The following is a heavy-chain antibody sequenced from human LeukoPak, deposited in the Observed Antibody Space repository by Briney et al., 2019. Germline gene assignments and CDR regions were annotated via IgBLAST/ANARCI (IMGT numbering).Heavy chain of an antibody. Sequence: RSETLSLTCTVSGGSISSGGYYGSWIRQHPGRGLEWIGYISYSGSTYYNPSPKSRVTISVDTSKNQFSLKLSSVTAADTAVYYCARGHIQLWLPHLDYWGQGTLVTVSS. J-gene: IGHJ4*02. D-gene: IGHD5-18*01. CDR2: ISYSGST. CDR3: ARGHIQLWLPHLDY. CDR1: GGSISSGGYY. V-gene: IGHV4-31*03.